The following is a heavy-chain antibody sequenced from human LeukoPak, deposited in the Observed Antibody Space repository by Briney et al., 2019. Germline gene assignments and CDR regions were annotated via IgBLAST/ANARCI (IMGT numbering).Heavy chain of an antibody. CDR3: ARGSRGSIYGNFDY. CDR1: GFTFSSYA. V-gene: IGHV3-74*01. CDR2: ISPDGSVT. J-gene: IGHJ4*02. D-gene: IGHD5-18*01. Sequence: GGSLRLSCAASGFTFSSYAMHWVRQAPGKGLVWVSRISPDGSVTNYADSVKGRFTISRDNTKNTLYLQMSSPRAEDMAVYYCARGSRGSIYGNFDYWGLGTLVTVSS.